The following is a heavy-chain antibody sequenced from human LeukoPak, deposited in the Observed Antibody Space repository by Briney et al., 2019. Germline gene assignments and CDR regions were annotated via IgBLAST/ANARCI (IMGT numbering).Heavy chain of an antibody. V-gene: IGHV1-46*01. CDR1: GYTFTSYY. Sequence: ASVKVSRKASGYTFTSYYMHWVRRAPGQGLEWMGIINPSGGSTSYAQKFQGRVTMTRDTSTSTVYMELSSLRSEDTAVYYCARPSRDGYNYDAFDIWGQGTMVTVSS. CDR3: ARPSRDGYNYDAFDI. J-gene: IGHJ3*02. D-gene: IGHD5-24*01. CDR2: INPSGGST.